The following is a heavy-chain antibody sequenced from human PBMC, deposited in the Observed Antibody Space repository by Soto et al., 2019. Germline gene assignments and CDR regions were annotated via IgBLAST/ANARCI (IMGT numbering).Heavy chain of an antibody. CDR1: GGSISSSSYY. V-gene: IGHV4-39*01. Sequence: PSETLSLTCTVSGGSISSSSYYWGWIRQPPGKGLEWIGSIYYSGSTYYNPSLKSRVTISVDTSKNQFSLKLSSVTAADTAVYYRARQGAIYYYDSSGYRYNWFDPWGQGTLVTVSS. CDR2: IYYSGST. D-gene: IGHD3-22*01. J-gene: IGHJ5*02. CDR3: ARQGAIYYYDSSGYRYNWFDP.